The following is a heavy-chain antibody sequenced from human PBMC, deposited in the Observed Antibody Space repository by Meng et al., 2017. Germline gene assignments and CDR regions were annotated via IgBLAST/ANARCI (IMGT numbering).Heavy chain of an antibody. CDR2: ISGSGGST. Sequence: GGSLRLSCESSRFTFNTYAMSSVRQAPGKGLGWVSGISGSGGSTYYADSVKGRFTISRDNSKNTLYLQMNSLRGEDTAVYYCARVHYDSTGSLHFFDYWGQGSLVTVSS. CDR1: RFTFNTYA. J-gene: IGHJ4*02. D-gene: IGHD3-22*01. CDR3: ARVHYDSTGSLHFFDY. V-gene: IGHV3-23*01.